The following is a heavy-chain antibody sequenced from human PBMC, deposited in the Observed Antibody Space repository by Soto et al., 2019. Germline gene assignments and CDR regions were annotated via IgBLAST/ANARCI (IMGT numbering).Heavy chain of an antibody. Sequence: QVQLVESGGGVVQPGRSLRLSCAASGFTFSSYGMHWVRQAPGKGLEWVAVISYDGSNKYYADSVKGRFTISRDNSKNTLYRQMNSLRAEDTAVYYCAKEGYYDSSGYYFDYWGQGTLVTVSS. D-gene: IGHD3-22*01. CDR2: ISYDGSNK. CDR3: AKEGYYDSSGYYFDY. CDR1: GFTFSSYG. J-gene: IGHJ4*02. V-gene: IGHV3-30*18.